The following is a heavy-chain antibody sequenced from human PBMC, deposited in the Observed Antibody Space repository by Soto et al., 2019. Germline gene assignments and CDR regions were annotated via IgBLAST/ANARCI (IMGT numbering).Heavy chain of an antibody. CDR1: GYSFTSYW. D-gene: IGHD6-19*01. CDR2: IYPGDSDT. CDR3: ARHALGSSGWHYFDY. Sequence: LGESLKISCKGSGYSFTSYWIGWVRQMPGKGLEWMGIIYPGDSDTRYSPSFQGQVTISADKSISTAYLQWSTLKASDTAMYYCARHALGSSGWHYFDYWGQGTLVTVSS. V-gene: IGHV5-51*01. J-gene: IGHJ4*02.